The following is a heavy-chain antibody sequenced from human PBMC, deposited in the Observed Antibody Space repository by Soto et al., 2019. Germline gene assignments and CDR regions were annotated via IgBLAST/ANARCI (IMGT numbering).Heavy chain of an antibody. CDR1: GCTFASYD. J-gene: IGHJ4*02. D-gene: IGHD3-16*01. CDR2: MNPNSGNT. CDR3: ARGLGAVDY. Sequence: ASVKVSCKDSGCTFASYDSNWVRQATGQGLEWMGWMNPNSGNTGYAQKFQGRVTMTRNTSISTAYMELSSLRSEDTAVYYCARGLGAVDYWGQGTLVTVSS. V-gene: IGHV1-8*01.